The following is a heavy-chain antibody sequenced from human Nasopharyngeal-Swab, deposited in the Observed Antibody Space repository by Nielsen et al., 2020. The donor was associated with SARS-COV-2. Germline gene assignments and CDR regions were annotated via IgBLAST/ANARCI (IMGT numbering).Heavy chain of an antibody. V-gene: IGHV3-11*01. CDR2: ISSSGSTI. J-gene: IGHJ3*02. CDR1: GGTFSAYY. Sequence: EGPVPISCAGSGGTFSAYYMRWIRQAPGKGLEWVSYISSSGSTIYYADSVKGRFTISRDNAKNSLYLQMNSLRAEDTAVYYCAKVTTRSHPNIWGQGTMVTVSS. CDR3: AKVTTRSHPNI. D-gene: IGHD4-17*01.